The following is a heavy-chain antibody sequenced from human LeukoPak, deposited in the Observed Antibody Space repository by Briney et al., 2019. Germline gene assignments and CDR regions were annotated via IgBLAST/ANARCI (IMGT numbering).Heavy chain of an antibody. D-gene: IGHD3-10*01. CDR3: ARIAPRIGEGFDY. V-gene: IGHV1-46*01. CDR2: INPSGGST. CDR1: GYTFTSYY. J-gene: IGHJ4*02. Sequence: ASVKVSCKASGYTFTSYYMHWVRQPPGQGLEWMGIINPSGGSTSYSQKFQGRVTMTRDTSTSTVYMELRSLRSEDTAVYYCARIAPRIGEGFDYWGQGTLVTVPS.